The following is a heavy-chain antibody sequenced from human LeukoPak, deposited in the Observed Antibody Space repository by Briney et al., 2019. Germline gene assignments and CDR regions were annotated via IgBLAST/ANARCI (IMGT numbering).Heavy chain of an antibody. J-gene: IGHJ5*02. CDR1: GGSISSGGYS. CDR2: IYHSGST. V-gene: IGHV4-30-2*01. D-gene: IGHD3-10*01. Sequence: SETLSLTCAVSGGSISSGGYSWSWIRQPPGKGLEWIGYIYHSGSTYYNPSLKSRVTISVDRSKNQFSLKLSSVTAADTAVYYCARGGSGSYYPMGWFDPWGQGTLATVSS. CDR3: ARGGSGSYYPMGWFDP.